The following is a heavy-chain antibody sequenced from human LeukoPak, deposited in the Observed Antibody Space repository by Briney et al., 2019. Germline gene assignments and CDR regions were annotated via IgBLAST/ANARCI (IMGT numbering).Heavy chain of an antibody. CDR2: INHSGST. J-gene: IGHJ4*02. CDR3: ARFFWVVAATAYFDY. V-gene: IGHV4-34*01. D-gene: IGHD2-15*01. CDR1: GGSFSGYY. Sequence: SETLSLTCAVYGGSFSGYYWSWIRQPPGKGLEWIGEINHSGSTNYNPSLKSRVTISVDTSKNQFSLKLSSVTAADTAVYYCARFFWVVAATAYFDYWGQGTLVTVSS.